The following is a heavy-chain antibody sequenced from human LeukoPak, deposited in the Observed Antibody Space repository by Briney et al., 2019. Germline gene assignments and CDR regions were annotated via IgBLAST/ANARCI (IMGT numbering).Heavy chain of an antibody. V-gene: IGHV4-34*01. CDR1: GGSFSGYY. CDR3: AKTPRGAGLSSMDV. Sequence: SETLSLTCAVYGGSFSGYYWSWIRQPPGKGLEWIGEINHSGSTNYNPSLKSRVTISVDTSKNQFSLKLSSVTAADTAVYYCAKTPRGAGLSSMDVWGQGTTVTVSS. CDR2: INHSGST. J-gene: IGHJ6*02. D-gene: IGHD1-26*01.